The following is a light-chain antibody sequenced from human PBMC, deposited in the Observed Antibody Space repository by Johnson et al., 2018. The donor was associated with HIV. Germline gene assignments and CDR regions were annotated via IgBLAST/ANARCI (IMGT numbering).Light chain of an antibody. V-gene: IGLV1-51*02. Sequence: QSVLTQSPSVSAAPGQKVTISCSGSTSTIGNNYVSWYQVLPGTAPKLLIYENNKRPSGLPDRFSGSKSGSSATLRITGLQTGDEADYYCGTWDNSLSTGGVFGTGTKVTVL. CDR1: TSTIGNNY. J-gene: IGLJ1*01. CDR2: ENN. CDR3: GTWDNSLSTGGV.